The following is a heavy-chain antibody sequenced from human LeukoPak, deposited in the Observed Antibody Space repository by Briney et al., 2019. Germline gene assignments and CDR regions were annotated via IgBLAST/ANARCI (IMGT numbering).Heavy chain of an antibody. D-gene: IGHD3-22*01. CDR3: ARDYYDSSGYLRYY. V-gene: IGHV1-18*01. CDR2: ISAYNGNT. CDR1: GYTFTSYG. J-gene: IGHJ4*02. Sequence: ASVKVSCKASGYTFTSYGTSWVRQAPGQGLEWMGWISAYNGNTNYAQKLQGRITMTTDTATSTAYMDLRSLRSDDTAVYYCARDYYDSSGYLRYYWGQGTLVTVSS.